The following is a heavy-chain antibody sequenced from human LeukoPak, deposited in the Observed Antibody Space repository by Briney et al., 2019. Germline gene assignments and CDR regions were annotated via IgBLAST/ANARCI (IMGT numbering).Heavy chain of an antibody. CDR1: GFTFSSYG. J-gene: IGHJ4*03. D-gene: IGHD5-12*01. CDR2: ISYDGSNK. V-gene: IGHV3-30*18. Sequence: PGGSLRLSCAASGFTFSSYGMHWVRQAPGKGLEWVAVISYDGSNKYYADSVKGRFTISRDNSKNTLYLQMNSLRAEDTAVYYCAKEGGYGAFDYLGQGTTVTVSS. CDR3: AKEGGYGAFDY.